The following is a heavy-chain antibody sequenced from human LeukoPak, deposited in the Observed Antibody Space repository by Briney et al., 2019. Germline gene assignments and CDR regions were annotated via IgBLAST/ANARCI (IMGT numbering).Heavy chain of an antibody. CDR1: GFTFSSYS. CDR2: IGSSSSYI. Sequence: GSLRLSCAASGFTFSSYSMNWVRQAPGKGLEWVSSIGSSSSYIYYADSVKGRFTVSRDNAENTLYLHMNSLRAEDTAMYHCTRVRGDYGGTSDFWGQGTLVTVSS. V-gene: IGHV3-21*01. D-gene: IGHD4-23*01. CDR3: TRVRGDYGGTSDF. J-gene: IGHJ4*02.